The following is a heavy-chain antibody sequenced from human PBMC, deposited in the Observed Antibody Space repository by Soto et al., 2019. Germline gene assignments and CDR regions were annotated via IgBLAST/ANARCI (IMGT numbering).Heavy chain of an antibody. D-gene: IGHD4-17*01. CDR3: ANYGDYPYYYYYYMDV. J-gene: IGHJ6*03. CDR1: GFTFSSYS. V-gene: IGHV3-48*01. Sequence: EVQLVESGGGLVQPGGSLRLSCAASGFTFSSYSMNWVRQAPGKGLGWVSYISSSSSTIYYADSVKGRFTISRDNAKNSLYLQMNSLRAEDTAVYYCANYGDYPYYYYYYMDVWGQGTTVTVSS. CDR2: ISSSSSTI.